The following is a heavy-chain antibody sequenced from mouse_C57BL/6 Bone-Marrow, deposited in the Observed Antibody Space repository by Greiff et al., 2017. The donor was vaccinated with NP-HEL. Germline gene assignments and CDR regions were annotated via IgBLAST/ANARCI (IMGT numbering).Heavy chain of an antibody. V-gene: IGHV1-42*01. CDR2: INPSTGGT. Sequence: EVQLQQSGPELVKPGASVKISCKASGYSFTGYYMNWVKQSPEKSLEWIGEINPSTGGTTYNQKFKAKATLTVDKSSSTAYMQLKSLTSEDSAVYYCARHYGSSADYWGQGTTLTVSS. CDR3: ARHYGSSADY. D-gene: IGHD1-1*01. CDR1: GYSFTGYY. J-gene: IGHJ2*01.